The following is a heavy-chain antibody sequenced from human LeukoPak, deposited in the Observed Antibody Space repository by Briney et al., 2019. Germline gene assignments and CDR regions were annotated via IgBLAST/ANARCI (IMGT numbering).Heavy chain of an antibody. J-gene: IGHJ4*02. V-gene: IGHV3-23*01. CDR1: GFTFRIYG. CDR3: AKDDGWLHYYH. D-gene: IGHD3-10*01. CDR2: ISPGGEIP. Sequence: GGSLRLSCAASGFTFRIYGMNWVRQAPGKGLEWVSGISPGGEIPYYADSVKGRFTISRDNFKDTVSLQMHSLRAEDTATYYCAKDDGWLHYYHWGQGTLVTISS.